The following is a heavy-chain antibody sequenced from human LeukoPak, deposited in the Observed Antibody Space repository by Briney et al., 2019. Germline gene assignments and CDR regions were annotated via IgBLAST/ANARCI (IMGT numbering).Heavy chain of an antibody. V-gene: IGHV1-46*01. CDR2: TNPSGGST. J-gene: IGHJ4*02. D-gene: IGHD6-13*01. CDR3: ARDIAAAGNLDY. CDR1: GYTFTRHY. Sequence: GASVKVSCRASGYTFTRHYMHWVRQAPGQGLEWMGITNPSGGSTSYAQKFQGRVTMTRDTSTSTVYMELSSLRSEDTAVYYCARDIAAAGNLDYWGQGTLVTVSS.